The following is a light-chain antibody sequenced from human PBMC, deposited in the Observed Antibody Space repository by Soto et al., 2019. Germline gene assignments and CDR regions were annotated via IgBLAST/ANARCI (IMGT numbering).Light chain of an antibody. CDR2: GAS. Sequence: DIQMTQSPSPLSASVGDRVTITCRASQTISSYLNWYQQKPGKAPKLLIYGASSLQSGVPSRFGGSGSGTDFTLTISSLQPEDFGTYYCQQSFSTPRTFGQGTKVEIK. CDR1: QTISSY. V-gene: IGKV1-39*01. J-gene: IGKJ1*01. CDR3: QQSFSTPRT.